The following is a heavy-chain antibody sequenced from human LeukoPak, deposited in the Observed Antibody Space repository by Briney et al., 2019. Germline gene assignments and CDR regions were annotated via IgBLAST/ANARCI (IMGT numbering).Heavy chain of an antibody. CDR3: ARSAHCSSTSCYLDY. CDR2: VIPIFGTA. V-gene: IGHV1-69*13. Sequence: ASVKVSCKASGGTFSSYAISWVRQAPGQGLEWMGGVIPIFGTANYAQKFQGRVTITADESTSTAYMELSSLRSEDTAVYYCARSAHCSSTSCYLDYWGQGTLVTVSS. J-gene: IGHJ4*02. D-gene: IGHD2-2*01. CDR1: GGTFSSYA.